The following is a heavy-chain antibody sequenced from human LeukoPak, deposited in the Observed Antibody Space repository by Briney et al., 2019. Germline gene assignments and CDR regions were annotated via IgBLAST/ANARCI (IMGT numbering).Heavy chain of an antibody. CDR1: GGSISSSSYY. J-gene: IGHJ4*02. V-gene: IGHV4-39*07. Sequence: PSETLSLTCTVSGGSISSSSYYWGWIRQPPGKGLEWIGSIYHSGSTYYNPSLKSRVTISVDTSKNQFSLKLSSVTAADTAVYYCARVGILTVYPALDYWGQGTLVTVSS. CDR2: IYHSGST. CDR3: ARVGILTVYPALDY. D-gene: IGHD3-9*01.